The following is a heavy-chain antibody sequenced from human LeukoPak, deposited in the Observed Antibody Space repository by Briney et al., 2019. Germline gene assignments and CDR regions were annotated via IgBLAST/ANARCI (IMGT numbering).Heavy chain of an antibody. CDR2: IKQGGSET. J-gene: IGHJ3*02. V-gene: IGHV3-7*01. D-gene: IGHD4-11*01. CDR3: ARGVLYSTDAFDI. CDR1: GFTFSSYC. Sequence: GGSLRLSCAVSGFTFSSYCMTWVRQAPGKGLEWVANIKQGGSETYYVDSVKGRFAIFRDIAKSSLYLQMNSLRAEDTAVYYCARGVLYSTDAFDIWGQGTMVTVSS.